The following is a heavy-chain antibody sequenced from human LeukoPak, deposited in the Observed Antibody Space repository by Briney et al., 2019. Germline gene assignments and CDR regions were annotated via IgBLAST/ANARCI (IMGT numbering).Heavy chain of an antibody. CDR2: ISGSDGTT. Sequence: GGSLRLSCAASGFTFSSYPMRWVRQASGKGLEWVSDISGSDGTTKYADSVKGRFTISRDNSKNTLSLQMNSLRAEDTAVYYCAKGFYNSGTSLSALDDWGQGTLVTVSA. V-gene: IGHV3-23*01. CDR3: AKGFYNSGTSLSALDD. CDR1: GFTFSSYP. D-gene: IGHD3-10*01. J-gene: IGHJ4*02.